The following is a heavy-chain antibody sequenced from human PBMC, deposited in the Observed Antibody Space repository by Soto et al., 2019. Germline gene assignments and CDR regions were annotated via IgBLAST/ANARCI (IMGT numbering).Heavy chain of an antibody. D-gene: IGHD5-12*01. Sequence: QVQLVQSGAEVKKPGASVKVSCKASGYTFTSYYMHWVRQAPGQGLEWMGIINPSGGSTSYAQKFQGRVTMTRDTSTSTVYMELSSLRSEDTAVYYCAIMDGYNYGGYNRRGSEDYWGQGTLVTVSS. CDR3: AIMDGYNYGGYNRRGSEDY. J-gene: IGHJ4*02. CDR1: GYTFTSYY. V-gene: IGHV1-46*01. CDR2: INPSGGST.